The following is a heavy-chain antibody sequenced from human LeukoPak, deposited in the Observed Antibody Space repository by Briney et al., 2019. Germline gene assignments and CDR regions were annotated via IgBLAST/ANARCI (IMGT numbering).Heavy chain of an antibody. D-gene: IGHD5-18*01. Sequence: SETLSLTCAVYGGSLSGYYWSWIRQPPGKGLEWIGEINHSGSTNYNPSLKSRVTISVDTSKNQFSLKLSSVTAADTAVYYCARVSGYSYGWSYYYYMDVWGKGTTVTVSS. CDR2: INHSGST. CDR1: GGSLSGYY. CDR3: ARVSGYSYGWSYYYYMDV. V-gene: IGHV4-34*01. J-gene: IGHJ6*03.